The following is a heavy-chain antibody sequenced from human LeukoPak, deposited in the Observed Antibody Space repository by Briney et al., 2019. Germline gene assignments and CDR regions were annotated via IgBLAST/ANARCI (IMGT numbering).Heavy chain of an antibody. J-gene: IGHJ4*02. V-gene: IGHV4-34*01. CDR1: GGSFSGYY. CDR2: INHSGST. Sequence: SETLSLTCAVYGGSFSGYYWSWIRQPPGKGLEWIGEINHSGSTNYNPSLKSRVTISVDTSKNQFSLKLSSVTAADTAVYYCASRDCSSTSCYVGYWGQGTLVTVSS. CDR3: ASRDCSSTSCYVGY. D-gene: IGHD2-2*01.